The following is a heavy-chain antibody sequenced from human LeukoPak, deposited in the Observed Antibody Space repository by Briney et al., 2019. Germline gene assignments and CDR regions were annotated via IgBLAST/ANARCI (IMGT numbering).Heavy chain of an antibody. CDR3: GKDGGQYSSGPEFDP. D-gene: IGHD6-19*01. CDR1: GIVFSNTA. Sequence: VGSLRLSCAASGIVFSNTAMNWARQSPGRGLKWVSAISGGGERTFYADSVKGRFTISRDNSKNMVYLQMNSLRADDTAIYYCGKDGGQYSSGPEFDPRGQGALVTVSS. J-gene: IGHJ5*02. CDR2: ISGGGERT. V-gene: IGHV3-23*01.